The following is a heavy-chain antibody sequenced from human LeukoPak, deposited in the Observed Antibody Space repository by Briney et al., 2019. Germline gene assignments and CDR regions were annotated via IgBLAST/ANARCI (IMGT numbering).Heavy chain of an antibody. CDR3: AKDRDYVWGSYRYLDAFDI. CDR1: GFTFSNYA. D-gene: IGHD3-16*02. CDR2: ISGSGGST. J-gene: IGHJ3*02. Sequence: GGSLRLSCAASGFTFSNYAMTWVRQAPGKGLECVSAISGSGGSTYYADSVKGRFTVSRDNSKNTLYLQMNSLRAEDTAVYYRAKDRDYVWGSYRYLDAFDIWGQGTMVTVSS. V-gene: IGHV3-23*01.